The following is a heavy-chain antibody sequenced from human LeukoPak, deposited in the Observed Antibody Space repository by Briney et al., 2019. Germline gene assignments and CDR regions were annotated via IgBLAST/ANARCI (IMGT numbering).Heavy chain of an antibody. CDR1: GDSVSSNSAA. Sequence: SQTLSLTCAISGDSVSSNSAAWNWIRRSPSRGLEWLGRTYYRSKWYNDYAVSVKSRIIINPDTSKNQFSLQLNSVTPEDTAVYYCARASRYSSFRTPSGARYYYYYMDVWGKGTTVTVSS. J-gene: IGHJ6*03. CDR3: ARASRYSSFRTPSGARYYYYYMDV. V-gene: IGHV6-1*01. CDR2: TYYRSKWYN. D-gene: IGHD6-13*01.